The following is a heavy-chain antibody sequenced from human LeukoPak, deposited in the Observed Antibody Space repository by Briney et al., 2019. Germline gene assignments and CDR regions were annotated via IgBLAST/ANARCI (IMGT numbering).Heavy chain of an antibody. J-gene: IGHJ5*02. V-gene: IGHV1-2*02. Sequence: ASVKVSCKASGYTFTGYYLHWVRQAPGQGLEWMGWINPNSGGTRYAQKFQGRVTVTRGTSISTTYMELSSLRSDDTAVYYCARGLAAAGVYWFDPWGQGTLVTVSS. CDR3: ARGLAAAGVYWFDP. D-gene: IGHD6-13*01. CDR2: INPNSGGT. CDR1: GYTFTGYY.